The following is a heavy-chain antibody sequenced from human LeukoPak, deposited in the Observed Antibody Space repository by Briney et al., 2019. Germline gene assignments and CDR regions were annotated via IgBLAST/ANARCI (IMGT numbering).Heavy chain of an antibody. D-gene: IGHD5-24*01. V-gene: IGHV4-34*01. Sequence: SETLSLTCAVYGGSFSGYYWSWIRQPPGKGLEWIGEINHSGSTNYNPSLKSRVTISVDTSKNQFSLKLSSVTAADTAVYYCARGRSRRDGFLHYWGQGTLVTVSS. CDR3: ARGRSRRDGFLHY. J-gene: IGHJ4*02. CDR2: INHSGST. CDR1: GGSFSGYY.